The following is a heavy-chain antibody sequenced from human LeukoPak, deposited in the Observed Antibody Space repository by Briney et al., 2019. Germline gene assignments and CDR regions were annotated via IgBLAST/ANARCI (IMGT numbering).Heavy chain of an antibody. CDR2: IYYSGST. J-gene: IGHJ5*02. D-gene: IGHD1-14*01. CDR1: GGSISSYY. Sequence: PSETLSLTCTVSGGSISSYYWSWIRQPSGKGLEWIGYIYYSGSTNYNPSLKSRVTISVDTSKNQFSLKLSSVTAADTAVYYCARDKAPEGFDPWGQGTLVTVSS. CDR3: ARDKAPEGFDP. V-gene: IGHV4-59*01.